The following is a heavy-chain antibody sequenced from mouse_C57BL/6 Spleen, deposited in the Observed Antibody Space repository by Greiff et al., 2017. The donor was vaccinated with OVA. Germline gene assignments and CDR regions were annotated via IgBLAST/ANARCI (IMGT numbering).Heavy chain of an antibody. CDR3: TTLYGSSYMDY. D-gene: IGHD1-1*01. CDR2: IDPENGDT. V-gene: IGHV14-4*01. J-gene: IGHJ4*01. CDR1: GFNIKDDY. Sequence: EVKLVESGAELVRPGASVKLSCTASGFNIKDDYMHWVKQRPEQGLEWIGWIDPENGDTEYASKFQGKATITADTSSNTAYLQLSSLTSEDTAVYYCTTLYGSSYMDYWGQGTSVTVSS.